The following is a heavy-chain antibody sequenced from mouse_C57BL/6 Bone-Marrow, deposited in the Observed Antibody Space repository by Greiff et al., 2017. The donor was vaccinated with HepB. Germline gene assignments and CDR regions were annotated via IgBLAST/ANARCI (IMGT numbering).Heavy chain of an antibody. V-gene: IGHV5-4*01. CDR2: ISDGGSYT. CDR3: ARTDYSGSGGDFDV. J-gene: IGHJ1*03. D-gene: IGHD1-1*01. CDR1: GFTFSSYA. Sequence: EVHLVESGGGLVKPGGSLKLSCAASGFTFSSYAMSWVRQTPEKRLEWVATISDGGSYTYYPDNVKGRFTISRDNAKNNLYLQMSHLKSEDTAMYYGARTDYSGSGGDFDVWGTGTTVTVPS.